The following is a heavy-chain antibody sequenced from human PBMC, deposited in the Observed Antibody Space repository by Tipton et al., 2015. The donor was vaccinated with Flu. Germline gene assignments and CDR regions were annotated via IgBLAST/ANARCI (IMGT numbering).Heavy chain of an antibody. V-gene: IGHV4-31*02. Sequence: LRLSCTVSGGSISSGGYYWSWIRQHPGKGLEWIGYIYYSGSTYYNPSLKSRVTISVDTSKNQFSLKLSSVTAADTAVYCCASSYGPDPYYYYGMDVWGQGTTVPVSS. CDR1: GGSISSGGYY. CDR3: ASSYGPDPYYYYGMDV. CDR2: IYYSGST. D-gene: IGHD3-10*01. J-gene: IGHJ6*02.